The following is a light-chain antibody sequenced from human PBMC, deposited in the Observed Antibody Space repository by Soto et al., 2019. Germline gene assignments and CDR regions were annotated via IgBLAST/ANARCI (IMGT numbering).Light chain of an antibody. Sequence: ETVLTQSTGTLALSPGERATLSCRVSQSVNTNYLAWYQQKPGQAPRLLIYGTSSRATGIPDRFSGSGSGTDFILTISSLEPDDFAVYYCQQYGRSPRTFGQGTKVDIK. CDR1: QSVNTNY. CDR2: GTS. CDR3: QQYGRSPRT. J-gene: IGKJ1*01. V-gene: IGKV3-20*01.